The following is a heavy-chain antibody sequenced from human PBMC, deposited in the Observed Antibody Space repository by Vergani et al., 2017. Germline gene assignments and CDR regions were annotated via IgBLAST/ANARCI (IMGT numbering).Heavy chain of an antibody. V-gene: IGHV3-49*04. CDR3: AVEIYDYGGSRDFDY. J-gene: IGHJ4*02. CDR2: SRSKTYGATT. Sequence: EVQLVESGGDLVQPGRSLRLSCQTSGFNFGEYGVSWVRQAPGIGLEWIGFSRSKTYGATTEYAASVRGRFTISRDDSKCIAYLQMSSLKKEDTAVYRCAVEIYDYGGSRDFDYWGQGTLVVVSS. CDR1: GFNFGEYG. D-gene: IGHD4-23*01.